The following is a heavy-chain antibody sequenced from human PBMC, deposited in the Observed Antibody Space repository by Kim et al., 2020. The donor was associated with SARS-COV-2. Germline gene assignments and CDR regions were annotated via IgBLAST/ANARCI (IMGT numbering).Heavy chain of an antibody. CDR2: IYYSGST. Sequence: SETLSLTCTVSGGSISSSSYYWGWIRQPPGKGLEWIGSIYYSGSTQYNPSFKSRVTISVDTSNNHFSLKLSSVTAADTAVYYCARVWSRASGGSGSFDLWGRGTLVTVSS. J-gene: IGHJ2*01. CDR1: GGSISSSSYY. CDR3: ARVWSRASGGSGSFDL. V-gene: IGHV4-39*02. D-gene: IGHD5-12*01.